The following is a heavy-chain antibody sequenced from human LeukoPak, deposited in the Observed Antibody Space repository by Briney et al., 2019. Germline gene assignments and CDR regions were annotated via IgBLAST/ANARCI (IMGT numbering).Heavy chain of an antibody. CDR1: GFTFSSYG. D-gene: IGHD6-13*01. CDR2: IRYDGSNK. J-gene: IGHJ4*02. V-gene: IGHV3-30*02. CDR3: ARSGYSSSWYYFDY. Sequence: GGSLRLSCAASGFTFSSYGMHWVRQAPGKGLEWVAFIRYDGSNKYYADSVKGRFTISRDNSKNTLYLQMNSLRAEDTAVYYCARSGYSSSWYYFDYWGQGTLVTVSS.